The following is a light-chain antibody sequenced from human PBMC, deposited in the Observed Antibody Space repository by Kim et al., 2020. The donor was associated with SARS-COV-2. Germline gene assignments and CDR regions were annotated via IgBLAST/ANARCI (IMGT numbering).Light chain of an antibody. CDR3: QAWDNSAGV. J-gene: IGLJ1*01. V-gene: IGLV3-1*01. CDR2: QDS. Sequence: SYELTQPPSVSVSPGQTASIPCSGDGLGNKYASWYQQRSGQSPVLVIYQDSKRPSGIPERFSGSNSGNTATLTISGTQAMDEADYYCQAWDNSAGVFGTGTKVTVL. CDR1: GLGNKY.